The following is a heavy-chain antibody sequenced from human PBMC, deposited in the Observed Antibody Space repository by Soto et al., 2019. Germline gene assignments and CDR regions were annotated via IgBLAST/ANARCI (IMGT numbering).Heavy chain of an antibody. Sequence: SETLSLTCTVSGGSISSYYWSWIRQPPGKGLEWIGYIYYSGSTNYNPSLKSRVTISVDTSKNQFSLKLSSVTAADTAVYYCARHNHDYSNYVSVYYYYMDVWGKGTTVTVSS. V-gene: IGHV4-59*08. CDR2: IYYSGST. J-gene: IGHJ6*03. CDR3: ARHNHDYSNYVSVYYYYMDV. CDR1: GGSISSYY. D-gene: IGHD4-4*01.